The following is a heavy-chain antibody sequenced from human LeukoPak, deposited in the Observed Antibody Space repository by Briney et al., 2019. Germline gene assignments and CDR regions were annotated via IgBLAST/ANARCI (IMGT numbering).Heavy chain of an antibody. J-gene: IGHJ2*01. CDR3: ARLDTAMVYWYFDL. D-gene: IGHD5-18*01. CDR1: GYTFTNYG. V-gene: IGHV1-18*01. CDR2: ISAYNGHT. Sequence: GASVKVSCKASGYTFTNYGITWVRQAPGQGLEWMGWISAYNGHTNYAQKFQGRVTMTTDTSTSTAYMELRSLRSDDTAVYYCARLDTAMVYWYFDLWGRGTLVTVSS.